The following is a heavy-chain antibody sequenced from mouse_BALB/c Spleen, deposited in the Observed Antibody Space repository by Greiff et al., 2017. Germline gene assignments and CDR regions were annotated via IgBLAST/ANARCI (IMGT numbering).Heavy chain of an antibody. V-gene: IGHV5-6-4*01. CDR2: ISSGGSYT. J-gene: IGHJ4*01. CDR3: TREGYDYDGYYAMDY. Sequence: DVKLVESGGGLVKPGGSLKLSCAASGFTFSSYTMSWVRQTPEKRLEWVATISSGGSYTYYPDSVKGRFTISRDNAKNTLYLQMSSLKSEDTAMYYCTREGYDYDGYYAMDYWGQGTSVTVSS. CDR1: GFTFSSYT. D-gene: IGHD2-4*01.